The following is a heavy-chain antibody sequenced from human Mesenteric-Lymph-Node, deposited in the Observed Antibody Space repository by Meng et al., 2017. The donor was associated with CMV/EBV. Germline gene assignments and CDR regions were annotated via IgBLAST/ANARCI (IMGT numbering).Heavy chain of an antibody. Sequence: GESLKISCAASGFTFSSYWMHWVRQAPGKGLVRVSRINSDGSSTSYADSVKGRFTISRDNAKNTLYLHMNSLRAEDTAVYYCAREAQVLRFLEWFGWFDPWGQGTLVTVSS. D-gene: IGHD3-3*01. CDR3: AREAQVLRFLEWFGWFDP. CDR2: INSDGSST. CDR1: GFTFSSYW. V-gene: IGHV3-74*01. J-gene: IGHJ5*02.